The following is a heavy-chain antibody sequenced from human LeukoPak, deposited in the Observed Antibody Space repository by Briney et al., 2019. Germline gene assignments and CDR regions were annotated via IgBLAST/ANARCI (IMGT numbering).Heavy chain of an antibody. CDR1: GFTFSSYA. J-gene: IGHJ4*02. Sequence: PGGSLRLSCTASGFTFSSYAMHWVRQAPGKGLEWVAVISYDGSYKYYADSVKGRFTISRDNSKNTLYLQVNSLRADDTAVYYCANSGLNRFEYWGQGALVTVSS. CDR3: ANSGLNRFEY. V-gene: IGHV3-30*04. CDR2: ISYDGSYK. D-gene: IGHD2-15*01.